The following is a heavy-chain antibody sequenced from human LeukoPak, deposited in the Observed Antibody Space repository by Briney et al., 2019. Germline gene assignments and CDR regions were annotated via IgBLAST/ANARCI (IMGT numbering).Heavy chain of an antibody. CDR3: ADLGTTYYYDRSTY. J-gene: IGHJ4*02. CDR1: GFSFSSYA. D-gene: IGHD3-22*01. V-gene: IGHV3-23*01. CDR2: ISSSGGSP. Sequence: GGSLRLSRAASGFSFSSYAMSWVRQAPGKGLEWVSGISSSGGSPYYADSVQGRFTISRDNSKNTLFLQMTGLRAEDTAVYYCADLGTTYYYDRSTYWGQGTLVAVSS.